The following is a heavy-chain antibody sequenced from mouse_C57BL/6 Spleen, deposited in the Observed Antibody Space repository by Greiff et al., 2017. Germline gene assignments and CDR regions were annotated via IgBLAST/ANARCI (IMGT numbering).Heavy chain of an antibody. D-gene: IGHD2-1*01. CDR3: ARGGNLDY. CDR2: INPYNGGT. V-gene: IGHV1-19*01. CDR1: GYTFTDYN. J-gene: IGHJ2*01. Sequence: VQLQQSGPVLVKPGASVKMSCKASGYTFTDYNMNWVKQSNGKSLEWIGVINPYNGGTSYNQKFKGKATLTVDKSSSTAYMELNSLTSEDSAVYYCARGGNLDYWGQGTTLTVSS.